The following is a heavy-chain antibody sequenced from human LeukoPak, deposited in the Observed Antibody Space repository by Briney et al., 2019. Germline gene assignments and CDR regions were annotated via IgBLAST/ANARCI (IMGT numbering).Heavy chain of an antibody. V-gene: IGHV3-21*01. CDR2: ISSSSSYI. CDR1: GVTFSSYS. D-gene: IGHD6-13*01. CDR3: ARLLFIAAADFDY. J-gene: IGHJ4*02. Sequence: GGSLRLSCAASGVTFSSYSMNWVRQAPGKGLEWVSSISSSSSYIYYADSVKGRYTISRDNAKNSLYLQMNSLRAEDTAVYYCARLLFIAAADFDYWGQGTLVTVSS.